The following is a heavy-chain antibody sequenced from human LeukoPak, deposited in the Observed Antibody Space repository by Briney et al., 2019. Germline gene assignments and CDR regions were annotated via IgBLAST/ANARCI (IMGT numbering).Heavy chain of an antibody. D-gene: IGHD3-3*01. CDR1: GFTFSSYG. J-gene: IGHJ3*02. CDR3: AKDFFGVVADAFDI. Sequence: GGSLRLSCAASGFTFSSYGMHWVRQAPGKGLECVAVIWYDGSNKYYADSVKGRFTISRDNSKNTLYLQMNSLRAEDTAVYYCAKDFFGVVADAFDIWGQGTMVTVSS. CDR2: IWYDGSNK. V-gene: IGHV3-33*06.